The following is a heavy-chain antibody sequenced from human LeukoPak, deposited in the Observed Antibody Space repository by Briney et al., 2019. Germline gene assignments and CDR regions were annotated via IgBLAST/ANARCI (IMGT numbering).Heavy chain of an antibody. Sequence: GGSLRLSCAASGFTFDDYGMSWVRQAPGKGLEWVSGINWNGGSTGYADSVKGRFTISRDNAKNSLYLQMNSLRTEDTAVYYCAKAEYSSGSYYCALWGQGTLVTVSS. V-gene: IGHV3-20*04. D-gene: IGHD3-10*01. CDR3: AKAEYSSGSYYCAL. J-gene: IGHJ4*02. CDR2: INWNGGST. CDR1: GFTFDDYG.